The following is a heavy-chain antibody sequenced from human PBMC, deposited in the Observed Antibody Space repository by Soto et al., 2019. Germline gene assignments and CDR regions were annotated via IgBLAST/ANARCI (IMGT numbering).Heavy chain of an antibody. CDR1: GYTFTGYF. J-gene: IGHJ5*02. V-gene: IGHV1-2*02. Sequence: ASVKVSCKASGYTFTGYFMHWVRQAPGQGLEWMGWINPNSGGTSYAQKFQGRVTMTRDTSISTAYMELTRLRSDDTAVYYCARDYGDYDNWLDPWGQGTLVTVSS. CDR2: INPNSGGT. CDR3: ARDYGDYDNWLDP. D-gene: IGHD4-17*01.